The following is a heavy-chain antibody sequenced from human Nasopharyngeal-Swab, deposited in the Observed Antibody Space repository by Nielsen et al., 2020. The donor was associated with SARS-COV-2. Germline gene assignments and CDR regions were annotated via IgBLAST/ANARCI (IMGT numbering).Heavy chain of an antibody. CDR2: INPNSGGT. CDR3: ARAKGDIVATIRVWGFDP. CDR1: GYTFTSYG. Sequence: ASVKVSCKASGYTFTSYGISWVRQAPGQGLEWMGRINPNSGGTNYAQKFQGRVTMTRDTSISTAYMELSRLRSDDTAVYYCARAKGDIVATIRVWGFDPWGQGTLVTVSS. D-gene: IGHD5-12*01. J-gene: IGHJ5*02. V-gene: IGHV1-2*06.